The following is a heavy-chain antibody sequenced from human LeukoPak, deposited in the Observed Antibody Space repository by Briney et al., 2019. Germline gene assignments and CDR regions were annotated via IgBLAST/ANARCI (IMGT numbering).Heavy chain of an antibody. CDR1: GFTVSSNY. CDR2: IYSGGST. D-gene: IGHD5-18*01. V-gene: IGHV3-53*01. CDR3: AGGSVYSYGLLDY. J-gene: IGHJ4*02. Sequence: GGSLRLSCAASGFTVSSNYMSWVRQAPGKGLEWFSVIYSGGSTYYADSVKGRFTISRDKSKNTLYLQMYSLRAEDTAVYYCAGGSVYSYGLLDYWGQGTLVTVSS.